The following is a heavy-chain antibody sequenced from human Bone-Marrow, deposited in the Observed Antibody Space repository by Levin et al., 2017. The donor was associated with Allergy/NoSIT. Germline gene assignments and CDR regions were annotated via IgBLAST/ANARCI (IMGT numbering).Heavy chain of an antibody. J-gene: IGHJ5*02. D-gene: IGHD2-2*01. CDR1: GFTFSSYW. CDR2: IKQDGSEK. Sequence: GGSLRLSCAASGFTFSSYWMSWVRQAPGKGLEWVANIKQDGSEKYYVDSVKGRFTISRDNAKNSLYLQMNSLRAEDTAVYYCARGVVVVPAAMDDPVYNWFDPWGQGTLVTVSS. CDR3: ARGVVVVPAAMDDPVYNWFDP. V-gene: IGHV3-7*01.